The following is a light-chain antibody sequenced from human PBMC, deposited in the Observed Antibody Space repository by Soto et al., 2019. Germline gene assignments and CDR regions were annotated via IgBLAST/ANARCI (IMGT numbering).Light chain of an antibody. J-gene: IGKJ2*01. V-gene: IGKV1-5*01. CDR1: QIISSW. Sequence: MNNSAATVSASVGDRVTITCRASQIISSWLAWYQQKPGKAPKLLIYDASSLESGVPSRFSGSGSGTEFTLTISRLEPEDFAVFYCHHSGTSPTPFG. CDR3: HHSGTSPTP. CDR2: DAS.